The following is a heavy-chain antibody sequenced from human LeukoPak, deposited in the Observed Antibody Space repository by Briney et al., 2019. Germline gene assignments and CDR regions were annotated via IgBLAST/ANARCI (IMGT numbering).Heavy chain of an antibody. V-gene: IGHV4-4*07. CDR2: IYTSGST. D-gene: IGHD2-15*01. Sequence: SETLSLTCTVSGGSISSYYWSWIRQPAGKGLEWIGRIYTSGSTNYNPSLKSRVTMSVDTSKNQFSLKLSSVTAADTAVYYCARDRVVAADTAGFDPWGQGTLVTVSS. CDR3: ARDRVVAADTAGFDP. J-gene: IGHJ5*02. CDR1: GGSISSYY.